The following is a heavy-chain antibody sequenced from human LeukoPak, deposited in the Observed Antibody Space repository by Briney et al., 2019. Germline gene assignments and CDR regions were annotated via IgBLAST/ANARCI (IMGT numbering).Heavy chain of an antibody. Sequence: SETLSLTCTVSGGSISSDYWSWIRQPPGKGLEWIGYIDNSGNTNYNPSLKSRVTISVDTPKNQLSLRLSSVTAADTAVYYCATSTGTIYTWFDPWGQGTLVTVSS. J-gene: IGHJ5*02. D-gene: IGHD1-1*01. CDR2: IDNSGNT. CDR1: GGSISSDY. CDR3: ATSTGTIYTWFDP. V-gene: IGHV4-59*01.